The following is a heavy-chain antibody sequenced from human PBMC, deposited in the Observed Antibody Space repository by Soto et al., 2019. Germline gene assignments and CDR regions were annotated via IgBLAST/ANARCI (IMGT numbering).Heavy chain of an antibody. CDR1: GGSISSGAYY. CDR2: IYYSEST. D-gene: IGHD3-3*01. V-gene: IGHV4-31*03. Sequence: SETLSLTCKVSGGSISSGAYYWSWVRQHPGKGLEWTGYIYYSESTYYNPSLKSRVTMSVDTSKNQFSLKLSSVTAADTAVYYCARGRDFWSGKFDGYFDYWGQGTLVTVSS. J-gene: IGHJ4*02. CDR3: ARGRDFWSGKFDGYFDY.